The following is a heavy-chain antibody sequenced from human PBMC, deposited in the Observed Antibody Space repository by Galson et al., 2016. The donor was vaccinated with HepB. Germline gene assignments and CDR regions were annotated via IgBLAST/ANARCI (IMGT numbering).Heavy chain of an antibody. Sequence: SLRLSCAASGFAFNTYWMSWVRHAPGKGLGWVAKMQQDASEKYYVDSVKGRFTISRDNAKYSLYLQMNSLTADDTAVYYCARDYRHCGADPMGAQGTLVTVSS. J-gene: IGHJ4*02. CDR2: MQQDASEK. CDR3: ARDYRHCGADPM. D-gene: IGHD2-21*02. CDR1: GFAFNTYW. V-gene: IGHV3-7*01.